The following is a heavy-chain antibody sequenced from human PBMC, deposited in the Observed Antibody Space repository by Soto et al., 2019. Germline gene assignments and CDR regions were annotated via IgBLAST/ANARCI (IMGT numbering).Heavy chain of an antibody. V-gene: IGHV1-8*01. CDR3: AREWCYRDCSGGSCYSCIYWYFDL. D-gene: IGHD2-15*01. CDR1: GYTFTSYD. Sequence: QVQLVQSGAEVKKPGASVKVSCKASGYTFTSYDINWVRQATGQGLEWMGWMNPNSGNTGYAQKFQGRVTMTRNTSISTAYMELSSLRTDDTAVDYCAREWCYRDCSGGSCYSCIYWYFDLWGRGTLVTVSS. CDR2: MNPNSGNT. J-gene: IGHJ2*01.